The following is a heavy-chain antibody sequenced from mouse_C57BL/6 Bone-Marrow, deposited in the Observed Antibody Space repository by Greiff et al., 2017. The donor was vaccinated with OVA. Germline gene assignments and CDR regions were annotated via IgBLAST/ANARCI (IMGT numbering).Heavy chain of an antibody. CDR3: AGYGPWFAY. CDR1: GYTFTSYG. D-gene: IGHD2-10*02. J-gene: IGHJ3*01. Sequence: VQRVESGAELARPGASVKLSCKASGYTFTSYGISWVKQRTGQGLEWIGEIYPRSGNTYYNEKFKGKATLTADKSSSTAYMELRSLTSEDSAVYFCAGYGPWFAYWGQGTLVTVSA. V-gene: IGHV1-81*01. CDR2: IYPRSGNT.